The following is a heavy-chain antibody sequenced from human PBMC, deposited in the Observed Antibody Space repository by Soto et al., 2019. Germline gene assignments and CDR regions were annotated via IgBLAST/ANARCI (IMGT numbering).Heavy chain of an antibody. Sequence: GGSLRLSCAASGFTFSSYWMHWVRQAPGKGLVWVSRINSDGSSTSYADSVKGRFTISRDNAKNTLYLQMNSLRAEDTAVYYCARDFDYGDYLSHYYMYVWGKGTTVTVSS. CDR2: INSDGSST. CDR3: ARDFDYGDYLSHYYMYV. J-gene: IGHJ6*03. V-gene: IGHV3-74*01. D-gene: IGHD4-17*01. CDR1: GFTFSSYW.